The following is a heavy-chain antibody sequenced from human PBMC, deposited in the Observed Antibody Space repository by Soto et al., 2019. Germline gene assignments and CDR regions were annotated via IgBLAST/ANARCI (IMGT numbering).Heavy chain of an antibody. CDR1: GGTFGNSA. Sequence: QVQLVQSGAEVKEPGSSVKVSCKASGGTFGNSAISWVRQAPGQGLEWMGGIIPSFATGNSAPEFQGRLTITADKSTTTDYLELSSLRSEDTAVYYCARSYYGSGSYWFYGMDVWGQGTTVTVSS. D-gene: IGHD3-10*01. V-gene: IGHV1-69*06. CDR2: IIPSFATG. J-gene: IGHJ6*02. CDR3: ARSYYGSGSYWFYGMDV.